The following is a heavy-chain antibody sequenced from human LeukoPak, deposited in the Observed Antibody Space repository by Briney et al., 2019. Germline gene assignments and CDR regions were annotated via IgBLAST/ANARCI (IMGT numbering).Heavy chain of an antibody. CDR2: ISASGLTT. J-gene: IGHJ5*02. CDR3: AKEPREYCSRTSCPNWIDA. V-gene: IGHV3-23*01. CDR1: GFTFSSYA. Sequence: GGPLRLSCAASGFTFSSYAMSWVRQAPGKGLEWVSAISASGLTTYYADSVKGRFSISRDNSKNTLYLQMSSLRADDTAVYYCAKEPREYCSRTSCPNWIDAWGQGTLVTVSS. D-gene: IGHD2-2*01.